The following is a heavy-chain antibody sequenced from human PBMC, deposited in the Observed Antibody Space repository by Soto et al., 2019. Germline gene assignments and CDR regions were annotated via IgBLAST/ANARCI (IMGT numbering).Heavy chain of an antibody. CDR2: ISSNGGST. CDR3: VKGRYYYGSGSYYSYYYGMDV. Sequence: PGGSLRLSCSASGFTFSSYAMHWVRQAPGKGLEYVSAISSNGGSTYYADSVKGRFTISRDNSKNTLYLQMSSLRAEDTAVYYCVKGRYYYGSGSYYSYYYGMDVWGQGTTVTVSS. J-gene: IGHJ6*02. CDR1: GFTFSSYA. D-gene: IGHD3-10*01. V-gene: IGHV3-64D*08.